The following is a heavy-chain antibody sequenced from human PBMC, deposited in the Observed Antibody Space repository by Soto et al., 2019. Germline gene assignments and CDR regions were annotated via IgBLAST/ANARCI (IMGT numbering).Heavy chain of an antibody. V-gene: IGHV5-51*01. J-gene: IGHJ4*02. D-gene: IGHD6-19*01. CDR2: IYLSDSDT. Sequence: GEYLKISCKGSGYSFTSYWIAWVRQMPGKGLEWMGIIYLSDSDTRYSPSFQGRVTISAHKSISTAYLQWSSLKASDPAMYYCARYSSGWPYYFDYWGQGTLVTVSS. CDR3: ARYSSGWPYYFDY. CDR1: GYSFTSYW.